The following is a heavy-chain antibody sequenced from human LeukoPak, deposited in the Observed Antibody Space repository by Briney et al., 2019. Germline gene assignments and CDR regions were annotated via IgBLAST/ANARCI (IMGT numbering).Heavy chain of an antibody. J-gene: IGHJ4*02. CDR2: IYYSGST. CDR3: AGSYYDFWSGYYLRFDY. V-gene: IGHV4-39*07. Sequence: SETLSLTCTVSGGSISSSSYYWGWIRQPPGKGLEWIGSIYYSGSTYYNPYLKSPVTISVDTSKNQFSLKLSSVTAADTAVYYCAGSYYDFWSGYYLRFDYWGQGTLVTVSS. D-gene: IGHD3-3*01. CDR1: GGSISSSSYY.